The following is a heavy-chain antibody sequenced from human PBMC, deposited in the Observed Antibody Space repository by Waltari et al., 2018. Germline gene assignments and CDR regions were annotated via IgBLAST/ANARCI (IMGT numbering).Heavy chain of an antibody. D-gene: IGHD2-2*01. CDR3: ATILPDIVVVPAADRWFDP. CDR1: GFTFSSYS. CDR2: ISSSSSTI. J-gene: IGHJ5*02. Sequence: EVQLVESGGGLVQPGGSLRLSCAASGFTFSSYSMNWDRQAPGKGLEWVSYISSSSSTIYYADSVKGRFTISRDNAKNSLYLQMNSLRAEDTAVYYCATILPDIVVVPAADRWFDPWGQGTLVTVSS. V-gene: IGHV3-48*01.